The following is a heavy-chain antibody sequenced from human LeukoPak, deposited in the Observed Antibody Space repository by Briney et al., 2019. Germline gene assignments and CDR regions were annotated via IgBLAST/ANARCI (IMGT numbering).Heavy chain of an antibody. V-gene: IGHV4-30-4*01. CDR3: ARDGTTAIFDY. CDR1: GGSISSGDYY. Sequence: SETLSLTCTVSGGSISSGDYYWSWIRQPPGKGLEWIGYIYYSGSTYYNPSPKSRVTISVDTSKNQFSLKLGSVTAADTAVYYCARDGTTAIFDYWGQGTLVTVSS. J-gene: IGHJ4*02. CDR2: IYYSGST. D-gene: IGHD2/OR15-2a*01.